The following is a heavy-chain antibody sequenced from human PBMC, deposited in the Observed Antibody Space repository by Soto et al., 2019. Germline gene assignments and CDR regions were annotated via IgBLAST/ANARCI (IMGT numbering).Heavy chain of an antibody. V-gene: IGHV3-74*01. CDR3: ARGDRGAFDL. CDR1: GFTFSYYW. J-gene: IGHJ3*01. D-gene: IGHD1-26*01. Sequence: EVQLVESGGGLVQPGASLRLSCAASGFTFSYYWMHWVRQAPGKGLVWVSRIHSDGSSTTYADSVKGRFSISRDNARNTVYLQMNSRRAEDTAVYYCARGDRGAFDLWGQGTVLTVSS. CDR2: IHSDGSST.